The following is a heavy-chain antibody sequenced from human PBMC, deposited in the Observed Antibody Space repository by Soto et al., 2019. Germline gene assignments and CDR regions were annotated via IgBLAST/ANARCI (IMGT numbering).Heavy chain of an antibody. V-gene: IGHV1-3*01. CDR3: ARDFVKDYYGSAPFDP. D-gene: IGHD3-10*01. J-gene: IGHJ5*02. Sequence: APVKVSCKASGYTFTSYAMHWVRQAPGQRLEWMGWINAGNGNTKYSQKFQGRVTITRDTSASTAYMELSSLRSEDTAVYYCARDFVKDYYGSAPFDPWGQGTLGTVSS. CDR2: INAGNGNT. CDR1: GYTFTSYA.